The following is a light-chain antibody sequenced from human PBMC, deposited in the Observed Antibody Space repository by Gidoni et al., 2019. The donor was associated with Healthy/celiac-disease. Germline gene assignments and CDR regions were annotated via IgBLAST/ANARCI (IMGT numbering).Light chain of an antibody. V-gene: IGKV3-11*01. CDR1: QSVRSY. CDR2: DAS. Sequence: EIVLTPSPATLSLSPGERATLSCRASQSVRSYLAWYQQKPGQAPRLLIYDASNSATGIPARFSGSGSGTDFTLTISSLEPEDFAVYYCQQRSNWPPITFGQGTRLEIK. CDR3: QQRSNWPPIT. J-gene: IGKJ5*01.